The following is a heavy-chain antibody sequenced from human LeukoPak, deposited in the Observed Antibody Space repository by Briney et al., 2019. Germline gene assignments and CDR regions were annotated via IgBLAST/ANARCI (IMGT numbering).Heavy chain of an antibody. J-gene: IGHJ5*02. D-gene: IGHD6-19*01. CDR1: GFTFDCCG. V-gene: IGHV3-30*02. Sequence: GGSLRLSCAASGFTFDCCGMHWVRQAPGKGLEWVAFIRNVGNDKYYADSVKGRFFISRDNSKNTLSLQMNSLRAEDTAVYYCAKDRLVGAAVAGRWFDLWGQGILVTVSS. CDR2: IRNVGNDK. CDR3: AKDRLVGAAVAGRWFDL.